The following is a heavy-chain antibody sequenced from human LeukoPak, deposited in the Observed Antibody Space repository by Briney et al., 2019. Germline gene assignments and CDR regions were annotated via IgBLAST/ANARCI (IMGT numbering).Heavy chain of an antibody. CDR1: GGSFSGYY. CDR3: ARGRFWGSPVLKY. V-gene: IGHV4-34*01. D-gene: IGHD3-16*01. CDR2: INHRGGT. Sequence: PSETLSLTCAVYGGSFSGYYWSWIRQPPGKGLAGIGEINHRGGTNYNPSLKSRVTRSVDSSKNQFSLRLSSVTAADTAVYYCARGRFWGSPVLKYWGQGTLGTVSS. J-gene: IGHJ1*01.